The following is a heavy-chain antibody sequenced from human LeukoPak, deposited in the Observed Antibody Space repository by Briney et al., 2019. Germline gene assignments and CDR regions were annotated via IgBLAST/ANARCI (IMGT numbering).Heavy chain of an antibody. J-gene: IGHJ4*02. CDR3: ARGRYFDWLFDY. CDR1: GGSISSYY. D-gene: IGHD3-9*01. V-gene: IGHV4-59*01. Sequence: SETLSLTCTVSGGSISSYYWSWIRQPPGKGLEWIGYIYYSGSTNYNPSLKSRVTISVDTSKNQFSLKLSSVTAADTAVYYCARGRYFDWLFDYWGQGTLVTVSS. CDR2: IYYSGST.